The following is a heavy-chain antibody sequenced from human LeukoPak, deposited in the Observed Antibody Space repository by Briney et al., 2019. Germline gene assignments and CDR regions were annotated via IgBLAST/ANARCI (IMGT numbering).Heavy chain of an antibody. V-gene: IGHV4-34*01. CDR1: GGSFSGYY. Sequence: PSETLSLTCAVYGGSFSGYYWSCIRQPPGKGLEWIGEVYHTGSTNYNPSLKSRVTISVDTSKNQFSLKLSSVTAADTAVYYCARGVVIAPQTFDYWGQGTLVTVSS. CDR2: VYHTGST. J-gene: IGHJ4*02. D-gene: IGHD2-21*01. CDR3: ARGVVIAPQTFDY.